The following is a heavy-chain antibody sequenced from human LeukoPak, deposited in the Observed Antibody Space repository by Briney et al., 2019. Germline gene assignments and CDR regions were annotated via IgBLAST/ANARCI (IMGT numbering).Heavy chain of an antibody. D-gene: IGHD1-1*01. V-gene: IGHV3-11*03. Sequence: GGSLRLSCAASGFTFSDYYMSWIRQAPGKGLEWVSYISSTSSYTNYADSVKDRFTISRDNSKNTLYLQMNSLRAEDTAVYYCAFTGTTGAGDYWGQGTLVTVSS. J-gene: IGHJ4*02. CDR3: AFTGTTGAGDY. CDR2: ISSTSSYT. CDR1: GFTFSDYY.